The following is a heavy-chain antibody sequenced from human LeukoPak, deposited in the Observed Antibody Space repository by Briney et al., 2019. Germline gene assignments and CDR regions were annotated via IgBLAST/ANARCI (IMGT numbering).Heavy chain of an antibody. V-gene: IGHV4-39*01. CDR2: IYYSGIT. CDR1: GGSISSSSYY. Sequence: SETLSLTCTVSGGSISSSSYYWGWIRQPPGKGLEWIGSIYYSGITNYNPSVKSRVTLSLDTSKNQFSLKLSSVTAADTAVYYCARLSHYSDSSGFYLGSYYFDYWGQGTLVTVSS. J-gene: IGHJ4*02. D-gene: IGHD3-22*01. CDR3: ARLSHYSDSSGFYLGSYYFDY.